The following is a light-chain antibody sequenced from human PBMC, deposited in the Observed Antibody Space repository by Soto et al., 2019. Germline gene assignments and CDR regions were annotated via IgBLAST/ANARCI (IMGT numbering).Light chain of an antibody. Sequence: QSVLTQPPSASGTPGQRVTISCSGSSSNIGSNYVYWYQQLPGTAPKLLIYRNNQRPSGVPDRFSGSKSGTSASLAISGLRSEDEADYYWAAWDDSLSGPWVFGTGTKLTVL. CDR1: SSNIGSNY. V-gene: IGLV1-47*01. J-gene: IGLJ1*01. CDR2: RNN. CDR3: AAWDDSLSGPWV.